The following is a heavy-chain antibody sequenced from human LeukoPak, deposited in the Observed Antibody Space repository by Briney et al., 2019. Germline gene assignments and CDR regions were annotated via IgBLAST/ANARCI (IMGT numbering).Heavy chain of an antibody. J-gene: IGHJ4*02. V-gene: IGHV4-39*07. D-gene: IGHD6-13*01. CDR2: IYNTGNT. Sequence: SETLSLTCTVSGGSVSSTHYWGWIRQPPGKGLEWIGRIYNTGNTNYNPSLKRRVTMSKDTSKNQFSLKLSSVTAADTAVYYCARTDSSSWSTFDYWGQGALVTVSS. CDR1: GGSVSSTHY. CDR3: ARTDSSSWSTFDY.